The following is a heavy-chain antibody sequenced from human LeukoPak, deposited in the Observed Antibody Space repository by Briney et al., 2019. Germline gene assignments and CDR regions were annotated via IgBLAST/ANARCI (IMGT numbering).Heavy chain of an antibody. D-gene: IGHD3-22*01. Sequence: PGGSLRLSCTASGFTFSSYSMNWVRQAPGKGLEWVSSISSSSSYIYYADSVKGRFTISRDNAKNSLYLQMNSLRAEDTAVYYCARRGYDSSGFDYWGQGTLVTVSS. CDR3: ARRGYDSSGFDY. V-gene: IGHV3-21*01. CDR1: GFTFSSYS. J-gene: IGHJ4*02. CDR2: ISSSSSYI.